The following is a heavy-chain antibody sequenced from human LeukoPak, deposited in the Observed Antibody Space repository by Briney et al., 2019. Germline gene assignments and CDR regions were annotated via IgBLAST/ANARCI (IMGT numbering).Heavy chain of an antibody. V-gene: IGHV1-69*13. D-gene: IGHD3-3*01. CDR3: AVEGDITLFGVGPGY. CDR2: IIPIFGTA. Sequence: SVKVSCXASGGTFSSYAISWVRQAPGQGLEWMGGIIPIFGTANCAQKLQGRVTITADEYTSTGYMELSSLRSEDTAVYYCAVEGDITLFGVGPGYWGQGTLVTVSS. CDR1: GGTFSSYA. J-gene: IGHJ4*02.